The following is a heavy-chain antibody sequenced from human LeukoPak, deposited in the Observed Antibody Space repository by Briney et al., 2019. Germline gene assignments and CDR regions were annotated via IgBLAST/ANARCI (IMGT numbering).Heavy chain of an antibody. J-gene: IGHJ4*02. V-gene: IGHV3-23*01. CDR3: ATHHCTNGVCYSRFDY. Sequence: GGSLRLSCAASGFTFSSYAMSWVRQAPGKGLEWVSAISGSGGSTYYADSVKGLFTISRDNSKNTLYLQMNSLRAEDTAVYYCATHHCTNGVCYSRFDYWGQGTLVTVSS. CDR2: ISGSGGST. CDR1: GFTFSSYA. D-gene: IGHD2-8*01.